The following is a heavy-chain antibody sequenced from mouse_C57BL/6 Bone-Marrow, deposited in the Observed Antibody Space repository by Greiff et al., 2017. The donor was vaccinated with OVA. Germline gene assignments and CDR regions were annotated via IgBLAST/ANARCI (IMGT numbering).Heavy chain of an antibody. CDR1: GYTFTSYW. J-gene: IGHJ1*03. CDR3: ARTFYYRYFDV. Sequence: VQLKQPGAELVRPGSSVKLSCKASGYTFTSYWMHWVKQRPIQGLEWIGNIDPSDSETHYNQKFKDKATLTVDKSSSTAYMQLSSLTSEDSAVYYCARTFYYRYFDVWGTGTTVTVSS. CDR2: IDPSDSET. V-gene: IGHV1-52*01.